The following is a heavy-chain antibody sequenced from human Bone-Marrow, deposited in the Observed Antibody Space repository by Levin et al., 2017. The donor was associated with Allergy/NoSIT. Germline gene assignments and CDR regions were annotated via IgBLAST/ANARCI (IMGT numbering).Heavy chain of an antibody. V-gene: IGHV3-30-3*01. CDR1: GFTFSSYA. CDR2: ISYDGSNK. J-gene: IGHJ6*02. Sequence: GGSLRLSCAASGFTFSSYAMHWVRQAPGKGLEWVAVISYDGSNKYYADSVKGRFTISRDNSKNTLYLQMNSLRAEDTAVYYCARLPSHYYYYYGMDVWGQGTTVTVSS. CDR3: ARLPSHYYYYYGMDV.